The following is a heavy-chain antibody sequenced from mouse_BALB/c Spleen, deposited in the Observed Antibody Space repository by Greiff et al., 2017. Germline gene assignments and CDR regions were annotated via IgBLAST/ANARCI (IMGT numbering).Heavy chain of an antibody. CDR3: SRERNYGSTGYFDV. J-gene: IGHJ1*01. D-gene: IGHD1-1*01. V-gene: IGHV12-1-1*01. CDR2: ICYEGSI. CDR1: GFSITSSSYC. Sequence: VQRVESGPAVIKPSQSLSLTCIVSGFSITSSSYCWHWIRQPPGKGLEWMGRICYEGSIYYSPSIKSRSTISRDTSLNKFFIQLSSVTNEDTAMYYCSRERNYGSTGYFDVWGAGTTVTVSS.